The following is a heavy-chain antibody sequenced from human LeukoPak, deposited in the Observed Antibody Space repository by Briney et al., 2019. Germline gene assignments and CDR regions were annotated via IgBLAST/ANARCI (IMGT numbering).Heavy chain of an antibody. CDR1: GGSFSGYY. Sequence: SETLSLTCAVYGGSFSGYYWSWIRQPPGKGLEWIGEINHRGSTNYNPSLKSRVTISVDTSKNQFSLKLSSVTAADPAVYYCARGVVITKYYYYYMDVWGKGTTVTVSS. CDR3: ARGVVITKYYYYYMDV. CDR2: INHRGST. J-gene: IGHJ6*03. D-gene: IGHD3-22*01. V-gene: IGHV4-34*01.